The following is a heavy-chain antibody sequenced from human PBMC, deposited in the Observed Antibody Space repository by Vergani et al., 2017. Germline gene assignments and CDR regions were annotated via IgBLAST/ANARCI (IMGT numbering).Heavy chain of an antibody. J-gene: IGHJ4*01. V-gene: IGHV1-46*03. D-gene: IGHD3-22*01. CDR3: TRGWCYDSIAYWGF. CDR2: INLRGGST. Sequence: QVQRVQSGAEVKKLGASVKASCKVSGYTFTSYYMHGVRQAPGQGFEWMGIINLRGGSTSYAQKFQGRITMTRDPSTGTVYMALGSLRSEDTAVYYCTRGWCYDSIAYWGFWGQGTLVTVAS. CDR1: GYTFTSYY.